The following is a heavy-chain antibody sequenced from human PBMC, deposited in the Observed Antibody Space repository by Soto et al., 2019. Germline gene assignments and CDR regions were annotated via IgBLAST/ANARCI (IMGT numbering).Heavy chain of an antibody. CDR1: GYTFISND. Sequence: QVQLVQSGAEVKKPGASVKVSCSASGYTFISNDINWVRQAPGQGLEWMGWMNPNTGNTGYAQKFQGRVTMTRSTSINTAYMELRSLRAEDTAVYYCARDLDCGGDCYSEAFDIWGQGTVVTVSS. CDR2: MNPNTGNT. J-gene: IGHJ3*02. CDR3: ARDLDCGGDCYSEAFDI. D-gene: IGHD2-21*01. V-gene: IGHV1-8*01.